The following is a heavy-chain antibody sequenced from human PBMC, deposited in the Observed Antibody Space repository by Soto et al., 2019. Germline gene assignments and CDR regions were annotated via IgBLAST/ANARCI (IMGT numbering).Heavy chain of an antibody. J-gene: IGHJ5*02. Sequence: PSETLSLTCTVSGGSISSYYWSWIRQPPGKGLEWIGYIYYSGSTNYNPSLKSRVTISVDTSKNQFSLKLSSVTAADTAVYYCARGRSSSFFATYNWFDPWGQGTLVTVSS. CDR1: GGSISSYY. D-gene: IGHD6-6*01. CDR2: IYYSGST. CDR3: ARGRSSSFFATYNWFDP. V-gene: IGHV4-59*01.